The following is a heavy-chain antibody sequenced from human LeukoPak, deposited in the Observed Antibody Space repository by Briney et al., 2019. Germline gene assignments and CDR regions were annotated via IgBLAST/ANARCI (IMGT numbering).Heavy chain of an antibody. J-gene: IGHJ4*02. CDR1: GGTFSSYA. V-gene: IGHV1-69*04. Sequence: SVKVSCKASGGTFSSYAISWVRQAPGQGLEWMGRIIPILGIANYAQKFQGRVTITADKSTSTAYMELSSLRSEDTAVYYCARDYYGSGSYRPLPDYWGQGTLVTVSS. CDR2: IIPILGIA. D-gene: IGHD3-10*01. CDR3: ARDYYGSGSYRPLPDY.